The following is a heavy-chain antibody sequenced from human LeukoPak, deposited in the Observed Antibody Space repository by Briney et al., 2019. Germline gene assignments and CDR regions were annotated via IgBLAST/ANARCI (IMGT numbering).Heavy chain of an antibody. D-gene: IGHD3-22*01. CDR2: ISASGGST. Sequence: GGSLRLSCAASGFIFSSYAMSWVRQAPGKGLEWVSAISASGGSTFYADSVKGRFTISRDNSRDNSRNTLYLQMNSLRAEDTAVYYCAKGAQYYYHSSGYYYPDAFDIWGQGTMVTVSS. J-gene: IGHJ3*02. CDR3: AKGAQYYYHSSGYYYPDAFDI. CDR1: GFIFSSYA. V-gene: IGHV3-23*01.